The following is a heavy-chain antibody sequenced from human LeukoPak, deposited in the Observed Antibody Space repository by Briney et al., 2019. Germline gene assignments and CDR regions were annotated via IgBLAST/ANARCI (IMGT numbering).Heavy chain of an antibody. V-gene: IGHV3-23*01. CDR2: ISGSGGST. CDR1: GLTFSSYA. Sequence: PGGSLRLSCAASGLTFSSYAMSWVRQAPGKGLEWVSAISGSGGSTYYADSVKGRFTISRDNSKNTLYLQMNSLRAEDTAVYYCARVGDYYDSSGYYRFDYWGQGTLVTVSS. D-gene: IGHD3-22*01. CDR3: ARVGDYYDSSGYYRFDY. J-gene: IGHJ4*02.